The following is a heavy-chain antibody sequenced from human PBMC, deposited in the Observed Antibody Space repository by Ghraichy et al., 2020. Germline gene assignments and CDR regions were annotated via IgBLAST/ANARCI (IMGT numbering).Heavy chain of an antibody. D-gene: IGHD2-15*01. CDR3: ARDQVVVAARYYYYYGMDV. J-gene: IGHJ6*02. CDR1: GGTFSSYA. Sequence: SVKVSCKASGGTFSSYAISWVRQAPGQGLEWMGGIIPIFGTANYVQKFQGRVTITADESTSTAYMELSSLRSEDTAVYYCARDQVVVAARYYYYYGMDVWGQGTTVTVSS. CDR2: IIPIFGTA. V-gene: IGHV1-69*13.